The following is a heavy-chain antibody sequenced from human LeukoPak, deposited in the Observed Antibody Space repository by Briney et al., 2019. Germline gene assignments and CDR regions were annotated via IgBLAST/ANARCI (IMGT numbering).Heavy chain of an antibody. CDR2: IYSGGRA. D-gene: IGHD3-10*01. CDR1: GFTVSSNY. J-gene: IGHJ1*01. Sequence: PGGSLRLSCAASGFTVSSNYMSWVRQAPGKGLEWVSIIYSGGRAYYADSVKGRFTISRDNSKNTLDLQMNSLRAEDTAVYYCARDRPSTLWFGELTSAEYFQHWGQGTLVTVSS. V-gene: IGHV3-66*01. CDR3: ARDRPSTLWFGELTSAEYFQH.